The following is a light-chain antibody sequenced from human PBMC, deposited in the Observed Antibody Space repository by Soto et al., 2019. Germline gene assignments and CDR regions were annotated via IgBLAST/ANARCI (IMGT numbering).Light chain of an antibody. CDR3: QQYNIWPWT. Sequence: EIVMTQSPATLSVSPGDRATLSCRASQSISSKLAWYQHKPGQAPRLLIYGTSTRATGIPARFSGSGSGTDFTLTISSLQSEDFAVYYCQQYNIWPWTFGQGTKVEIK. CDR2: GTS. J-gene: IGKJ1*01. V-gene: IGKV3-15*01. CDR1: QSISSK.